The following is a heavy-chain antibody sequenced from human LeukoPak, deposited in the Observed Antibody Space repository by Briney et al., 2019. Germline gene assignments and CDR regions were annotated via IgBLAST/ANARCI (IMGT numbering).Heavy chain of an antibody. J-gene: IGHJ4*02. CDR2: ISSSGSTI. CDR1: GFTFSDYY. Sequence: PGGSLRLSCAASGFTFSDYYMSWIRQAPGEGLEGISYISSSGSTIYYADSVKGRFTISRDNAKNSLYLQMNSLRAEDTAVYYCARERPRYDFWSGYPVDYWGQGTLVTVSS. D-gene: IGHD3-3*01. CDR3: ARERPRYDFWSGYPVDY. V-gene: IGHV3-11*01.